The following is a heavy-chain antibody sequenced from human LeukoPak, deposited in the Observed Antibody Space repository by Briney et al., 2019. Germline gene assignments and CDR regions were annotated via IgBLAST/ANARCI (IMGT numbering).Heavy chain of an antibody. V-gene: IGHV3-33*08. CDR2: IWYDGSNK. J-gene: IGHJ3*02. D-gene: IGHD3-3*02. CDR3: AREVLAAFDI. Sequence: GGSLRLSCAASGFTFSSYAMSWVRQAPGKGLEWVAVIWYDGSNKYYADSVKGRFTISRDNSKNTLYLQMNSLRAEDTAVYYCAREVLAAFDIWGQGTMVTVSS. CDR1: GFTFSSYA.